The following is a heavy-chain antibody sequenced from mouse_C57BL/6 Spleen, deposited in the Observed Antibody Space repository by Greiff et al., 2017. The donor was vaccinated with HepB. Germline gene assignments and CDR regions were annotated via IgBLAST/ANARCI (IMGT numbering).Heavy chain of an antibody. D-gene: IGHD2-1*01. CDR3: ARSYGNSYYFDY. CDR2: IDPSDSET. V-gene: IGHV1-52*01. CDR1: GYTFTSYW. J-gene: IGHJ2*01. Sequence: VQLQQPGAELVRPGSSVKLSCKASGYTFTSYWMHWVKQRPIQGLEWIGNIDPSDSETHYNQKFKDKATLTVDKSSSTAYMQLSSLTSEDSAVYYCARSYGNSYYFDYWGQGTTLTGSS.